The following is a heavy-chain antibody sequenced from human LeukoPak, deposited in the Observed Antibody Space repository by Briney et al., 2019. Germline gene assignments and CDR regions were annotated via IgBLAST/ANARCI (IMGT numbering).Heavy chain of an antibody. CDR3: AKGAAAAVLYYYYGMDV. V-gene: IGHV3-23*01. J-gene: IGHJ6*02. Sequence: GGSLRLSCAASGFTFSSYAMSWVRQAPGKGLEWVSAISGSGGSTYYADSVKGRFTISRDNSKNTLYLQMNSLRAEDTAVYYCAKGAAAAVLYYYYGMDVWGQGTTVTVSS. CDR2: ISGSGGST. CDR1: GFTFSSYA. D-gene: IGHD6-13*01.